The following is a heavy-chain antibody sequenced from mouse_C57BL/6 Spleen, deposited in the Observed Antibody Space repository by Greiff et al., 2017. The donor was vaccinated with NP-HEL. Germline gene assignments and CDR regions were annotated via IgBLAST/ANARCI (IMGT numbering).Heavy chain of an antibody. CDR1: GYTFTSYW. D-gene: IGHD1-1*01. CDR2: IHPNSGST. V-gene: IGHV1-64*01. CDR3: AREGGIYYYGSVDY. Sequence: QVQLQQSGAELVKPGASVKLSCKASGYTFTSYWMHWVKQRPGQGLEWIGMIHPNSGSTNYNEKFKSKATLTVDKSSSTAYMQLSSLTSEDSAVYYCAREGGIYYYGSVDYWGQGTTLTVSS. J-gene: IGHJ2*01.